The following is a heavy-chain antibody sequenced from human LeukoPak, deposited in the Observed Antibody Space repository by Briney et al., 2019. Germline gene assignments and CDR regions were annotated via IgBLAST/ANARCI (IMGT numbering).Heavy chain of an antibody. V-gene: IGHV4-34*01. CDR3: ARALNYDFWSGYSIDYYYGMDV. CDR2: INHSGST. Sequence: LRLSCAASGFTFSDYYMSWIRQAPGKGLEWVGEINHSGSTNYNPSLKSRVTISVDTSKNQFSLKLSSVTAADTAVYYCARALNYDFWSGYSIDYYYGMDVWGQGTTVTVSS. J-gene: IGHJ6*02. D-gene: IGHD3-3*01. CDR1: GFTFSDYY.